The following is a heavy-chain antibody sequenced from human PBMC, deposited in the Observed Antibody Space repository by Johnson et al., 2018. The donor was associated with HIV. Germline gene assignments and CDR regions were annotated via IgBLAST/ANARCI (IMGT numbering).Heavy chain of an antibody. J-gene: IGHJ3*02. V-gene: IGHV3-20*04. CDR3: ARGRPWGWELRRDAFDI. D-gene: IGHD1-26*01. CDR2: MNWNGGST. CDR1: GFVFDDYG. Sequence: VQLVESGGGFVKPGGSLRLSCAASGFVFDDYGMYWVRQAPGKGLEWVSGMNWNGGSTGYADSVKGRCTISRDNAKNSLYLQMNSLRAEDTALYYCARGRPWGWELRRDAFDIWGQGTMVTVSS.